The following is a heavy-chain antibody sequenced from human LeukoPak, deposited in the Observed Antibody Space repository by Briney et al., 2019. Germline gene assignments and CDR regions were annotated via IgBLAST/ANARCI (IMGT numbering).Heavy chain of an antibody. CDR2: INHSGST. J-gene: IGHJ5*02. CDR1: GGSFSGYY. Sequence: SETLSLTCAVYGGSFSGYYWSWIRQPPGKGLEWIGEINHSGSTNYNPSLKSRVTMSVDTSKNQFSLKLSSVTAADTAVYYCARKAHRPDYDFWSGQETAGWFDPWGQGTLVTVSS. D-gene: IGHD3-3*01. CDR3: ARKAHRPDYDFWSGQETAGWFDP. V-gene: IGHV4-34*01.